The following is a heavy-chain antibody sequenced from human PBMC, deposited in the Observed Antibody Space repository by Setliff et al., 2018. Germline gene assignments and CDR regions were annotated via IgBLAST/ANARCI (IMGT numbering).Heavy chain of an antibody. CDR2: IIPIFGTA. V-gene: IGHV1-69*13. CDR3: AIPSSGNFYFDY. Sequence: ASVKVSCKASGGTFSSYAITWVRQAPGQGLEWMGGIIPIFGTAKYAQKFQGRVTITADQSTRTAYVELSSLRSEDTAVYYCAIPSSGNFYFDYWGQGTLVTVSS. CDR1: GGTFSSYA. D-gene: IGHD1-26*01. J-gene: IGHJ4*02.